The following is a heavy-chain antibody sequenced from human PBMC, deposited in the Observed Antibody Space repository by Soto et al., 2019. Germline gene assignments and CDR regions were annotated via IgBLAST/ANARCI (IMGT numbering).Heavy chain of an antibody. V-gene: IGHV1-18*04. Sequence: AAEQVSYKGSGCTFPNNAITWVRQAPGQGLQWMGRISAYDGNTNYAQKFQCRVTMTTDASTNTAYLELGSLKSDHTAVYYCARVGGSYRAPSGVAGLEPWGQGTLVTVSS. CDR3: ARVGGSYRAPSGVAGLEP. J-gene: IGHJ5*02. D-gene: IGHD3-16*02. CDR1: GCTFPNNA. CDR2: ISAYDGNT.